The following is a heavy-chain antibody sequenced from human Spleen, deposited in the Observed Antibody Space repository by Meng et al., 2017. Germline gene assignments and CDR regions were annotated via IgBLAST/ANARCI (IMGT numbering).Heavy chain of an antibody. V-gene: IGHV3-7*01. CDR2: IKQDGSEK. CDR3: ARGVIAAAGPFY. J-gene: IGHJ4*02. CDR1: GFTLSSYW. Sequence: GESLKISCAASGFTLSSYWMSWVRQAPGKGLEWVANIKQDGSEKYYVDSVKGRFTISRDNAKNSLYLQMNSLRAEDTAVYYCARGVIAAAGPFYWGQGTLVTVSS. D-gene: IGHD6-13*01.